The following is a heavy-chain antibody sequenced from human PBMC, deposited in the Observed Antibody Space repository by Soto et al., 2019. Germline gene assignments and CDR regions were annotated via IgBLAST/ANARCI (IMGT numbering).Heavy chain of an antibody. D-gene: IGHD3-3*01. Sequence: VASVKVSCKASGYTFTGYYMHWVRQAPGQGLEWMGWINPNSGGTNYAQKFQGWVTMTRDTSISTAYMELSRLRSDDTAVYYCARDLETITIFGVVTHDAFDIWGQGTMGTVS. CDR2: INPNSGGT. V-gene: IGHV1-2*04. CDR3: ARDLETITIFGVVTHDAFDI. CDR1: GYTFTGYY. J-gene: IGHJ3*02.